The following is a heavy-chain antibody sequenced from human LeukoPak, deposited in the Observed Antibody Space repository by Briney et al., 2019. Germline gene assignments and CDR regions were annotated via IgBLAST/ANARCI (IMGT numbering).Heavy chain of an antibody. CDR1: GGSFSGYY. J-gene: IGHJ5*02. Sequence: PSETLSLTCAVYGGSFSGYYWSWIRQPPGKGLEWIGEISHRGSTNYNPSLKSRVTISVDTSKNQFSLKLSSVTAADTAVYYCARVSRGQQLVRSNWFDPWGQGTLVTVSS. CDR2: ISHRGST. D-gene: IGHD6-13*01. V-gene: IGHV4-34*01. CDR3: ARVSRGQQLVRSNWFDP.